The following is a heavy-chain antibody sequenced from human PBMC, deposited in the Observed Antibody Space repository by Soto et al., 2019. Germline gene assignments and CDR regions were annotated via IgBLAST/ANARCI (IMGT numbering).Heavy chain of an antibody. Sequence: SETLSLTCAVYRGSFSGYYWSWIRQPTGKGLEWIGEINQSGSTNYNPSLKSRVTISIDTSKNQFSLKLSSVTAADTAVYYCARARPRSTTTVTTSRKLNWFDPWGQGTLVTVSS. J-gene: IGHJ5*02. CDR3: ARARPRSTTTVTTSRKLNWFDP. V-gene: IGHV4-34*01. CDR2: INQSGST. CDR1: RGSFSGYY. D-gene: IGHD4-17*01.